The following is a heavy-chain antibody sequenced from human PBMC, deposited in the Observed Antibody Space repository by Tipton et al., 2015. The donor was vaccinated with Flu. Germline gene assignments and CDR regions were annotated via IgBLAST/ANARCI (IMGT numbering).Heavy chain of an antibody. Sequence: LRLSCTVSGGSISSGSYYWSWIRQPAGKGLEWIGRIYTSGSTNYNPSLKSRVTISVDTSKNQFSLKLSSVTAADTAVYYCAVGDCSGGSCYSRRRPFDYWGQGTLVTVSS. V-gene: IGHV4-61*02. J-gene: IGHJ4*02. CDR2: IYTSGST. CDR1: GGSISSGSYY. D-gene: IGHD2-15*01. CDR3: AVGDCSGGSCYSRRRPFDY.